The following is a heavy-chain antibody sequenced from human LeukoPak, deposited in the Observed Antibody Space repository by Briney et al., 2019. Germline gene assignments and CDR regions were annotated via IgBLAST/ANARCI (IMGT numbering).Heavy chain of an antibody. CDR1: GGTFSSYA. Sequence: ASVKVSCKASGGTFSSYAISWVRQAPGQGLEWMGGIIPIFGTANYAQKFQGRVTITADESTSTAYMELSSLRSEDTAVYYCARAGWELLHFDYWGQGTLVTVSS. CDR2: IIPIFGTA. V-gene: IGHV1-69*13. CDR3: ARAGWELLHFDY. D-gene: IGHD1-26*01. J-gene: IGHJ4*02.